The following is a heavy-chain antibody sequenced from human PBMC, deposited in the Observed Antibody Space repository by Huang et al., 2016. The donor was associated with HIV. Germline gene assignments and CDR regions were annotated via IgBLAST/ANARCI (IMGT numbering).Heavy chain of an antibody. CDR3: ARQPPTNYYSNDAFDI. J-gene: IGHJ3*02. D-gene: IGHD3-22*01. Sequence: EVRLVQSGAELKKPGESLKISCKGSGYSFTSYWIGWGRQMPGKGLDWMGLLYPGDSEVRYSPSVQGQVTISADKSISTADLQWSSLTASDTAMYYCARQPPTNYYSNDAFDIWGQGTVVTVSS. CDR1: GYSFTSYW. CDR2: LYPGDSEV. V-gene: IGHV5-51*01.